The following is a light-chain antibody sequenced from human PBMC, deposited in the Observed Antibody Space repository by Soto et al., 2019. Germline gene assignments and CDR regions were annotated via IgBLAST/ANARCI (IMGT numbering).Light chain of an antibody. CDR3: QSYDSSLSGWV. J-gene: IGLJ3*02. CDR1: SSNIGAGYN. CDR2: GNS. Sequence: QSVLTQPPSVSGAPGQRVTISCTGSSSNIGAGYNVHWYQQLPGTAPKLLIYGNSNRPSGVPDRFSGAKSGTSASLAITGRQAEDEADYYCQSYDSSLSGWVFGGGPQVTVL. V-gene: IGLV1-40*01.